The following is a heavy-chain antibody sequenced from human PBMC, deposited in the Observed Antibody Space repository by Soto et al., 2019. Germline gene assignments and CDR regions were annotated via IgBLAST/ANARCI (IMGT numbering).Heavy chain of an antibody. J-gene: IGHJ6*03. V-gene: IGHV3-48*01. CDR1: GFTFSSYS. Sequence: GGSLRLSCAASGFTFSSYSMNWVRQAPGKGLEWVSYISSSSSTIYYADSVKGRFTISRDNAKNSLYLQMNSLRAEDTAVYYCARPVLRFLEWCPEGCYYYYMDVWGKGTTVTVSS. CDR2: ISSSSSTI. CDR3: ARPVLRFLEWCPEGCYYYYMDV. D-gene: IGHD3-3*01.